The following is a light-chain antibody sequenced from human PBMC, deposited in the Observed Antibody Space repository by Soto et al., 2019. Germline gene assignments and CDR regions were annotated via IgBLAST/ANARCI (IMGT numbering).Light chain of an antibody. Sequence: EIVLTQSPATLSLSPGERVTLSCGASQSISGSSLAWYQHKPGLAPRLLVYGASSRATGIPDRFSGSGSGTDFTLTISRLEPEDFAVYYCQQYGSSPPYSFGQGTKVEIK. V-gene: IGKV3D-20*01. J-gene: IGKJ2*03. CDR3: QQYGSSPPYS. CDR1: QSISGSS. CDR2: GAS.